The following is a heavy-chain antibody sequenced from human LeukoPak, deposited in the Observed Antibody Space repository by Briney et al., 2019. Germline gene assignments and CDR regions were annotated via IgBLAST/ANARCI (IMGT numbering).Heavy chain of an antibody. CDR2: IYYSGST. CDR1: GGSISSYY. D-gene: IGHD3-3*01. CDR3: ARDSLTIHAFDI. V-gene: IGHV4-59*01. J-gene: IGHJ3*02. Sequence: SETLSLTCTVSGGSISSYYWSWIRQPPGKGLEWIGYIYYSGSTNYNPPLKSRVTISVDTSKNQFSLKLSPVTAADTAVYYCARDSLTIHAFDIWGQGTMVTVSS.